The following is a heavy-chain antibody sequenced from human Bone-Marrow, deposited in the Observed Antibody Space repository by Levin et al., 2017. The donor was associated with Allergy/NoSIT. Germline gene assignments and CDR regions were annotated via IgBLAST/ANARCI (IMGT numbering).Heavy chain of an antibody. CDR3: ARERIIAVPIPIPDYSGMDA. D-gene: IGHD6-19*01. Sequence: GESLKISCKASGYTFINYYMHWVRQAPGHGLQWMGLINPFSNLTSYTPKFQGRVTMTRDTSTNTVYMELSSLRSEDTAVYYCARERIIAVPIPIPDYSGMDAWGQGTTVIVSS. CDR2: INPFSNLT. J-gene: IGHJ6*02. CDR1: GYTFINYY. V-gene: IGHV1-46*01.